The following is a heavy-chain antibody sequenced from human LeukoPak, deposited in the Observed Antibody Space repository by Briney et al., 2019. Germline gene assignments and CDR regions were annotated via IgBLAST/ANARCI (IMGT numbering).Heavy chain of an antibody. J-gene: IGHJ6*03. CDR1: GGSISSSSYF. V-gene: IGHV4-39*02. CDR2: IYYSGST. Sequence: SETLSLTCTVSGGSISSSSYFWGWIRQPPGKGLEWIGSIYYSGSTYYNPSLKSRLTISVDTSKNQFSLKLSSVTAVDTAVYYCARDWNGPYSYYYYMDVWGKGTTVTVSS. D-gene: IGHD1-1*01. CDR3: ARDWNGPYSYYYYMDV.